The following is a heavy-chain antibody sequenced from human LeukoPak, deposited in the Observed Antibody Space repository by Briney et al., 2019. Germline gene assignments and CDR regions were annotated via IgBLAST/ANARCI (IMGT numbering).Heavy chain of an antibody. D-gene: IGHD1-14*01. V-gene: IGHV4-4*02. CDR2: IHRSGSP. Sequence: PSETLSVTCTVSLDSTTSNSWSWVRQPPGKGLEWIGEIHRSGSPNYNPSLQSRVTISIDRSRNQIVLELSSVTAADTAVYYCAREILGGFNPGAYWGQGILVTVSS. CDR1: LDSTTSNS. CDR3: AREILGGFNPGAY. J-gene: IGHJ4*02.